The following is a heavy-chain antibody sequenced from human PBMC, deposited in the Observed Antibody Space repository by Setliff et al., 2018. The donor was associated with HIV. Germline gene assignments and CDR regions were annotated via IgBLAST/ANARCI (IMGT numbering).Heavy chain of an antibody. CDR3: ARDWAEDYYGWESFQY. CDR2: INPNSGGT. J-gene: IGHJ1*01. Sequence: ASVKVSCKASGYMFSGFHMHWVRQAAGQGLEWMGRINPNSGGTNYAQKFQGRVTMTRDTSISTAYMELIRLRTDDKAVYYCARDWAEDYYGWESFQYWGQGTLVTVSS. V-gene: IGHV1-2*06. D-gene: IGHD3-10*01. CDR1: GYMFSGFH.